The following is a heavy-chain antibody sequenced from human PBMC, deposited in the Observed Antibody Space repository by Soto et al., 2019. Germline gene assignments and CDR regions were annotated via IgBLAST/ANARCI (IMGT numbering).Heavy chain of an antibody. V-gene: IGHV3-33*01. D-gene: IGHD5-12*01. CDR2: IWYDGSNK. J-gene: IGHJ4*02. CDR1: GFTFSSYG. Sequence: QVQLVESGGGVVQPGRSLRLSCAASGFTFSSYGMHWVRQARGKGLEWVAVIWYDGSNKYYADSVKGRFTISRDNSKNTLYLQMNSLRAEDTAVYYCARDRNIVATAYYFDYWGQGTLVTVFS. CDR3: ARDRNIVATAYYFDY.